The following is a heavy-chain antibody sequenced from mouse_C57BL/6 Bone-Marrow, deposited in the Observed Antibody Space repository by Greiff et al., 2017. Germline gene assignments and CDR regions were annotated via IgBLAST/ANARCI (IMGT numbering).Heavy chain of an antibody. V-gene: IGHV1-55*01. J-gene: IGHJ2*01. D-gene: IGHD2-13*01. Sequence: QVQLQQPGAELVKPGASVKMSCKASGYTFTSYWITWVKQRPGQGLEWIGEIYPGSGSTNYNEKFKSKATLTVDTSSSTAYMQLSSLTSEDSAVYYCARSPPFCGEGDYWGQGTTLTVSS. CDR2: IYPGSGST. CDR3: ARSPPFCGEGDY. CDR1: GYTFTSYW.